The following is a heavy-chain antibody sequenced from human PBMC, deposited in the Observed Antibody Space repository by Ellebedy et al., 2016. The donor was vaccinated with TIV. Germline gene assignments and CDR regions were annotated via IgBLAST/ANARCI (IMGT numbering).Heavy chain of an antibody. D-gene: IGHD2-15*01. CDR2: INPNNGGT. CDR1: GYTFTGYY. CDR3: ARVVVVVAATRGGMDV. J-gene: IGHJ6*02. V-gene: IGHV1-2*02. Sequence: ASVKVSCKASGYTFTGYYMHWVRQAPGQGLEWMGWINPNNGGTNYAQKFQGRVTMTRDTSISTAYMELSSLRSDDTAVYYCARVVVVVAATRGGMDVWGQGTTVTVSS.